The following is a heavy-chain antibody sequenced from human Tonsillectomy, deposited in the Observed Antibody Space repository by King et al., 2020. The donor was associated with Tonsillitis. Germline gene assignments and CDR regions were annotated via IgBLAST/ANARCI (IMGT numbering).Heavy chain of an antibody. V-gene: IGHV4-30-2*01. D-gene: IGHD4-17*01. J-gene: IGHJ4*02. CDR2: IYHSGST. CDR1: GGSISSGGYS. CDR3: ARVCTEDLNYYGDSGYYFDN. Sequence: LQLQESGSGLVKPSQTLSLTCTVFGGSISSGGYSWSWIRQPPGKGLEWIGYIYHSGSTYYNPSLKSRVTISLDRSKNQFSLKVSSVTAADTAVYYCARVCTEDLNYYGDSGYYFDNWGQGTLVTVSS.